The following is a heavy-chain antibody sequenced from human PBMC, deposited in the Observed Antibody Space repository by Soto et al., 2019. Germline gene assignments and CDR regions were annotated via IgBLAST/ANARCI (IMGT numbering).Heavy chain of an antibody. Sequence: GESMKICCKGSGYSFTSDWICWVRQMPGKGLELMGIIYPGDSDNRYSPSFQGQVTISADKTISTDYLQWSSLKASNTAMDYCARHVTDGNNGYNYYGMDVWGQGTTVTVSS. J-gene: IGHJ6*02. V-gene: IGHV5-51*01. CDR2: IYPGDSDN. CDR3: ARHVTDGNNGYNYYGMDV. CDR1: GYSFTSDW. D-gene: IGHD2-8*01.